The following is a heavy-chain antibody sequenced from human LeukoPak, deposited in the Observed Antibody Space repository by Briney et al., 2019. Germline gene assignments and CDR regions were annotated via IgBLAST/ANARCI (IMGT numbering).Heavy chain of an antibody. CDR2: IYTSGST. J-gene: IGHJ3*02. V-gene: IGHV4-4*07. CDR1: GGSISSYY. Sequence: SETLSLTCTVSGGSISSYYWSWIRQPAGKGLEWIGRIYTSGSTNYNPSLKSRVTMSVDTSKNQFSLKLSSVTAADTAVYYCARDLRGEFWSDAGDAFDIWGQGTMVTVSS. D-gene: IGHD3-3*01. CDR3: ARDLRGEFWSDAGDAFDI.